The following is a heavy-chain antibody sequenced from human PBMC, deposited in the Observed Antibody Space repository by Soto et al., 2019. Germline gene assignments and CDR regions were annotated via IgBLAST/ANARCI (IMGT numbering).Heavy chain of an antibody. V-gene: IGHV4-31*03. CDR2: IYYSGCT. D-gene: IGHD6-13*01. J-gene: IGHJ5*02. CDR3: ARRHSSSWPGGCFDP. CDR1: GGSISSGGYY. Sequence: PSETLSLTCTVSGGSISSGGYYWSWIRQHPGKGLEWIGYIYYSGCTYYNPSLKSRVTISVDTSKNQFSLKLSSVTAADTAVYYCARRHSSSWPGGCFDPWGQGTLVTVSS.